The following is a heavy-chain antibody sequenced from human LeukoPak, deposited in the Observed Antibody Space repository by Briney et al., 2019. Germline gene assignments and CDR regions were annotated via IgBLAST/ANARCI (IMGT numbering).Heavy chain of an antibody. Sequence: SETLSLTCAVYGGSFSGYYWSWIRQPPGKGLEWIGEINHSGSTNYNPSLKSRVTISVDTSKNQFSLKLSSVTAADTAVYYCARHWAYNDYWGQGTLVTVSS. J-gene: IGHJ4*02. V-gene: IGHV4-34*01. CDR1: GGSFSGYY. CDR2: INHSGST. D-gene: IGHD1-14*01. CDR3: ARHWAYNDY.